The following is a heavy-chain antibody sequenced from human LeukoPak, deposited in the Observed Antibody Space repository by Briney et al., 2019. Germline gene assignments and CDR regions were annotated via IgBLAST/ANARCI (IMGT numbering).Heavy chain of an antibody. Sequence: GASVKVSCKASVYTFTDYYIHWVRQAPGQGLERMGWINPNSGGTNYAQKLQGRVTMTRDTSIATTYMDLSSLISDDTAVYYCARGHDNTGYNYFDYWGQGTLVTVSS. CDR1: VYTFTDYY. CDR3: ARGHDNTGYNYFDY. V-gene: IGHV1-2*02. J-gene: IGHJ4*02. D-gene: IGHD3-9*01. CDR2: INPNSGGT.